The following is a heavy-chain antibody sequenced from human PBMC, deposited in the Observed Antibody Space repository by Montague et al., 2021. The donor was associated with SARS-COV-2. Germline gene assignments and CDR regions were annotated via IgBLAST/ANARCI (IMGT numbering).Heavy chain of an antibody. J-gene: IGHJ6*03. CDR2: TYYRSRWFN. Sequence: CVISGDSVSSNSAAWNWIRQSPSRGLEWLGRTYYRSRWFNDYAVSIRSRITINPDTSKNQFSLQLNSVTPEDTAVYYCARATEWRGYYYYYYMDVRGEGTTVTVSS. D-gene: IGHD1-14*01. CDR1: GDSVSSNSAA. CDR3: ARATEWRGYYYYYYMDV. V-gene: IGHV6-1*01.